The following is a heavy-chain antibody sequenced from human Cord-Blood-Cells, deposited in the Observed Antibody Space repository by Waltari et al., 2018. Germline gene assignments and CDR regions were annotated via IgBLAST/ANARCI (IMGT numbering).Heavy chain of an antibody. CDR1: GYTCTSYD. D-gene: IGHD6-13*01. CDR3: ARAGSSWYYYYYGMDV. CDR2: MNPNSGNT. J-gene: IGHJ6*02. V-gene: IGHV1-8*01. Sequence: QVQLVQSGAEVKKPGASVKVSCKASGYTCTSYDINWVRQAIGQGLEWMGWMNPNSGNTGYAQKFQGRVTMTRNTSISTAYMELSSLRSEDTAVYYCARAGSSWYYYYYGMDVWGQGTTVTVSS.